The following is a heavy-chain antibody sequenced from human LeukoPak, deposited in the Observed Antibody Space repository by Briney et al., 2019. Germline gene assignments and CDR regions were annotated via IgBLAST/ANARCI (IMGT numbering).Heavy chain of an antibody. D-gene: IGHD3-3*01. CDR1: GFSFSNYA. V-gene: IGHV3-23*01. CDR2: ISGSGDIT. CDR3: AKYSRVDTTRDLDY. J-gene: IGHJ4*02. Sequence: GGSLRLSCAASGFSFSNYAMTWVRQAPGKGLEWVSVISGSGDITYYAAPVKGRFTISRDNSKNTLYLQMISLRAEDTAVYYCAKYSRVDTTRDLDYWGQGTLVTVSS.